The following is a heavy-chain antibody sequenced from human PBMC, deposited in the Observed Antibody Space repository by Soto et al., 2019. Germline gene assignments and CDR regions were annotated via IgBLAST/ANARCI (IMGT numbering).Heavy chain of an antibody. D-gene: IGHD1-26*01. Sequence: EVQLVESGGGLVQPGMSLRLSCAASGFTFDDYAMHWVRQGQGKALEWVSGITWNSGSIGYADSVKGRFTISRDNAKNHVYLQMNRVRTEDTALYYCVKDLEVGLTILRSWGLGNWGQGTLVTVSS. CDR3: VKDLEVGLTILRSWGLGN. CDR2: ITWNSGSI. J-gene: IGHJ4*02. CDR1: GFTFDDYA. V-gene: IGHV3-9*01.